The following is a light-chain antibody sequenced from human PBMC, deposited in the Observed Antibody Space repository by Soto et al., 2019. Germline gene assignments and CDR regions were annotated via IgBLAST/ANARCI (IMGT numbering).Light chain of an antibody. Sequence: DIQMTQSPSSLSASVGDRVTITCRASQSISSYLNWYQQKPGKAPKLLIYAASSLQSGVPSRFSGSGYGTYFTLPINGLQPEAFATYYCQQSYSTSWTFGQGTKV. CDR3: QQSYSTSWT. J-gene: IGKJ1*01. CDR2: AAS. V-gene: IGKV1-39*01. CDR1: QSISSY.